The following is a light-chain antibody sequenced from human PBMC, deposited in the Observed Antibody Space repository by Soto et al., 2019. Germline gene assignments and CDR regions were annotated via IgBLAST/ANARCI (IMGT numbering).Light chain of an antibody. CDR1: SSDVGGYNY. CDR2: EVS. V-gene: IGLV2-14*01. CDR3: SSYTTISTLEV. J-gene: IGLJ3*02. Sequence: QSALTQPASVSGSPGQSITISCTGTSSDVGGYNYVSWYQQHPGKAPKLMIYEVSNRPSGVSNSFSGSKSGNTASLTISGLQAEDEADYYCSSYTTISTLEVFGGGTKLTVL.